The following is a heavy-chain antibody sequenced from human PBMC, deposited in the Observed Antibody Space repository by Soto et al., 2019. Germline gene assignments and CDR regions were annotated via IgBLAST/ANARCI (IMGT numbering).Heavy chain of an antibody. CDR3: ARVRDNILTGYYPEAAYFDY. V-gene: IGHV1-2*04. D-gene: IGHD3-9*01. CDR2: INPNSGGT. CDR1: GYTFTGYY. J-gene: IGHJ4*02. Sequence: ASVKVSCKASGYTFTGYYMHWVRQAPGQGLEWMGWINPNSGGTNYAQKFQGWVTMTRDTSISTAYMELSRLRSDDTAVYYCARVRDNILTGYYPEAAYFDYWGQGTLVTVSS.